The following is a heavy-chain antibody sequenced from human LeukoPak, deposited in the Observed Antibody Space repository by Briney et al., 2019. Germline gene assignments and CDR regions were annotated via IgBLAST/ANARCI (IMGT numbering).Heavy chain of an antibody. V-gene: IGHV3-66*01. Sequence: GGSLRLSCAASGFTVSSNYMSWVRQAPGKGLEWVSVIYSGGSTYYADSVKGRFTISRDNSKNTLYLQMNSLRAEDTAVYYCARGDFDWFYFDYWGQGTLVTVSS. D-gene: IGHD3-9*01. CDR1: GFTVSSNY. CDR2: IYSGGST. CDR3: ARGDFDWFYFDY. J-gene: IGHJ4*02.